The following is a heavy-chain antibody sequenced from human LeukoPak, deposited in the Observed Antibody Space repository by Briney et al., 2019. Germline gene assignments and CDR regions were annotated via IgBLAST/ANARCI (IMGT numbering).Heavy chain of an antibody. V-gene: IGHV3-21*01. J-gene: IGHJ4*02. CDR2: ISSSSSYI. D-gene: IGHD2-8*01. CDR1: GFTFSSYS. Sequence: NPGGSLRLSCAASGFTFSSYSMNWVRQAPGKGLEWVSSISSSSSYIYYADSVKGRFTISRDNAKNSLYLQMNSLRAEDTAVYYCARDFGVLMAGIDYWGQGPLVTVSS. CDR3: ARDFGVLMAGIDY.